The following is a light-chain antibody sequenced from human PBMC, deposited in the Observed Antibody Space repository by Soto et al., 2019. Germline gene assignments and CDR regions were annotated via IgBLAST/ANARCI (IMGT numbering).Light chain of an antibody. V-gene: IGLV2-11*01. CDR3: CSYAGSYSYA. CDR1: SSDVGGFNS. J-gene: IGLJ1*01. Sequence: QSALTQHRSVSGSPGQSVTISCTGTSSDVGGFNSVSWYQQHPGKAPKLMIYDVNKRPSGVPDRFSGSKSGSTASLAISGLQAEDEADYYCCSYAGSYSYAFATGTKVTVL. CDR2: DVN.